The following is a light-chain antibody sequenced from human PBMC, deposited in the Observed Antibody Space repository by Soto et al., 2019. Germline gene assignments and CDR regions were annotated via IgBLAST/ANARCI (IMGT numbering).Light chain of an antibody. J-gene: IGLJ2*01. CDR3: QSYDSSLTALV. CDR2: GNN. Sequence: QSVLTQPPSVSGAPGRRVTISCTGSSSNIGAPYGVHWYQQLPGTAPKLLIYGNNNRPSGVPDRFSGSQSGTPASLAITGLQAEDEADYYCQSYDSSLTALVFGGGTKLTVL. CDR1: SSNIGAPYG. V-gene: IGLV1-40*01.